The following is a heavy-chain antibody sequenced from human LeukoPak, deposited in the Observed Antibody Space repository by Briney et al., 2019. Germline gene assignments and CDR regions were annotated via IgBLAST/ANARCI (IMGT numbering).Heavy chain of an antibody. Sequence: GGSLRLSCAASGFTFDDYAMHWVRQAPGKGLEWVSGISWNSGTIGYADSVKGRFTISRDNAKNSLYLQMNSLRAEDTALYYCVKGYYDILTGYPPDYWGQGTLVTVSS. CDR2: ISWNSGTI. J-gene: IGHJ4*02. V-gene: IGHV3-9*01. CDR3: VKGYYDILTGYPPDY. D-gene: IGHD3-9*01. CDR1: GFTFDDYA.